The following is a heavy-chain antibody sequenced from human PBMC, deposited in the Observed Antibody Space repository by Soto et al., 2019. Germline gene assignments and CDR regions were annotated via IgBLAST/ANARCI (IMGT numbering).Heavy chain of an antibody. J-gene: IGHJ4*02. CDR3: AHYNWNDVCFDY. CDR1: GFSLSTSGVG. D-gene: IGHD1-20*01. Sequence: QITLKESGPTLVKPTQTLTLTCTFSGFSLSTSGVGVGWIRQPPGKALEWLALIYWDDDKRYSPSLKSRLTITKDTSKNQVVLTMTNMDPVDTATYYFAHYNWNDVCFDYWGQGTLVTVSS. CDR2: IYWDDDK. V-gene: IGHV2-5*02.